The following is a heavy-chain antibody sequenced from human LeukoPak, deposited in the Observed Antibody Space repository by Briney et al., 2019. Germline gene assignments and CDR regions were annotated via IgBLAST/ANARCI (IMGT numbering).Heavy chain of an antibody. CDR2: IIPIFGTA. CDR3: ASSSSGWTQAHY. D-gene: IGHD6-19*01. V-gene: IGHV1-69*13. J-gene: IGHJ4*02. CDR1: GGTFSSYA. Sequence: ASVKVSCKASGGTFSSYAISWVRQAPGQGLEWMGGIIPIFGTANYAQKFQGRVTITADESTSTAYMELSSLRSEDTAVYYCASSSSGWTQAHYWGQGTLVTVSS.